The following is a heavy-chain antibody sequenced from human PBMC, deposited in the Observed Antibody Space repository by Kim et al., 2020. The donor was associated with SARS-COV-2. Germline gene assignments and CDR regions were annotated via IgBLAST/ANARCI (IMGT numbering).Heavy chain of an antibody. CDR1: GFTFSSYA. Sequence: GGSLRLSCAASGFTFSSYAMHWVRQAPGKGLEWVAVISYDGSNKYYADSVKGRFTISRDNSKNTLYLQMNSLRAEDTAVYYCARGPGGQLDAPFYYYYGMDVWGQGTTVTVSS. D-gene: IGHD6-6*01. V-gene: IGHV3-30-3*01. CDR3: ARGPGGQLDAPFYYYYGMDV. J-gene: IGHJ6*02. CDR2: ISYDGSNK.